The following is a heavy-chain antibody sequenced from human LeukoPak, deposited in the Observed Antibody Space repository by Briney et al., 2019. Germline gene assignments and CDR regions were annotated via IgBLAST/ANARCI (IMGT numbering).Heavy chain of an antibody. Sequence: PGGSLRLSCAASGFTFSSYAMSWVRQAPGKGLEWVSAISGSGGSTYYADSVKGRFTISRDNSKNTLYLQMNSLRAEDTAVYYCAKDRRRLAGTVYFYYMDVWGKGTTVTVSS. CDR2: ISGSGGST. D-gene: IGHD6-13*01. CDR3: AKDRRRLAGTVYFYYMDV. V-gene: IGHV3-23*01. CDR1: GFTFSSYA. J-gene: IGHJ6*03.